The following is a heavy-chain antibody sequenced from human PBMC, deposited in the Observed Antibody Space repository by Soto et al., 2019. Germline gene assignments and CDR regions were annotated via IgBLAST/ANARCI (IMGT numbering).Heavy chain of an antibody. CDR3: ARGPYYYGSGSYYLQNPHIRFFDY. V-gene: IGHV4-34*01. CDR2: INHSGST. J-gene: IGHJ4*02. Sequence: SETLSLTCAVYGGSFSGYYWSWIRQPPGKGLEWIGEINHSGSTNYNPSLKSRVTISVDTSKNQFSLKLSSVTAADTAVYYCARGPYYYGSGSYYLQNPHIRFFDYWGQGTLVTVSS. CDR1: GGSFSGYY. D-gene: IGHD3-10*01.